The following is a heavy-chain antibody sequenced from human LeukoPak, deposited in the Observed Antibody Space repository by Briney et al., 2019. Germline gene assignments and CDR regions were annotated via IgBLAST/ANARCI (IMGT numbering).Heavy chain of an antibody. CDR2: ISSNGGTI. V-gene: IGHV3-64*04. Sequence: GGSLRLSCSASGFTFSTYAMHWVRQAPGKGLEYVSAISSNGGTIYYTDSVKGRFTISRDNSKNTVYLQMNSLRAEDTAVYYCARARYGDLEVGAFDIWGQGTMVAVSS. J-gene: IGHJ3*02. CDR3: ARARYGDLEVGAFDI. CDR1: GFTFSTYA. D-gene: IGHD4-17*01.